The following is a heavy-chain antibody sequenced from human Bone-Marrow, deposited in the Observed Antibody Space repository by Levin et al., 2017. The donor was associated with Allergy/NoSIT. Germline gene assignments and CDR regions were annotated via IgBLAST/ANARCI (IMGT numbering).Heavy chain of an antibody. J-gene: IGHJ6*02. V-gene: IGHV3-48*04. CDR1: GFIFSAYS. D-gene: IGHD2-21*02. Sequence: ASVKVSCGASGFIFSAYSMNWVRQAPGKGLEWISYISSSSRIIYYSDSVEGRFTISRDNAKNSVYLQMDSLTAEDTAVYYCARDGTWYSSFYGTDVWGQGTTVTVSS. CDR3: ARDGTWYSSFYGTDV. CDR2: ISSSSRII.